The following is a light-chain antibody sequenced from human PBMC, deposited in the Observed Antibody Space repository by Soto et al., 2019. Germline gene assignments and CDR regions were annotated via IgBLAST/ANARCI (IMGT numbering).Light chain of an antibody. CDR1: QSMSSY. CDR2: AAS. J-gene: IGKJ1*01. V-gene: IGKV1-39*01. Sequence: DIQMTQSPSSLSASVGDRVTITCRASQSMSSYLNWYQQKPGKAPKLLIYAASSLQSGVSSRFSGSGTGTDFTLTISSLQPEDFATYYCQQCYSTPWTFGQGTKVEIK. CDR3: QQCYSTPWT.